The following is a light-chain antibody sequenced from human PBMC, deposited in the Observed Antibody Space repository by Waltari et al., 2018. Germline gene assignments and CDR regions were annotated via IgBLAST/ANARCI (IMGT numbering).Light chain of an antibody. CDR2: GAS. CDR3: QQANSFPLT. Sequence: DIQMTQSPSSVSASVGDRVTITCRASEDISSWLAWYQQKPGIAPNLLIYGASSLQSGVPSRFSGSGSGTDFTLTISSLQAEDFATYYCQQANSFPLTFGGGTKVEI. J-gene: IGKJ4*01. CDR1: EDISSW. V-gene: IGKV1-12*01.